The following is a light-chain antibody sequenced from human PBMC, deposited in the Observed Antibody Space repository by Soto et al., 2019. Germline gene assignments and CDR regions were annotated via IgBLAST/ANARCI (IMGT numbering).Light chain of an antibody. CDR1: SSDVGAYNY. J-gene: IGLJ1*01. CDR3: SSYGDGNNFV. CDR2: EVT. Sequence: QSVLTQPPSASGSPGQSVTISCTGTSSDVGAYNYVSWYQQHPGKAPKTMIYEVTKRPSGVPDRFSGSKSGNTASLTVSGLQAEDEADYYCSSYGDGNNFVSGTGTKLTVL. V-gene: IGLV2-8*01.